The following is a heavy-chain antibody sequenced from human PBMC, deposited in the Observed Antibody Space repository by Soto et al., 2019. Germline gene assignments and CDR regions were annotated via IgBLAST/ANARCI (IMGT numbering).Heavy chain of an antibody. D-gene: IGHD5-18*01. CDR3: ARGGYSYGAYYYYYMDV. J-gene: IGHJ6*03. Sequence: ASVKVSCKASGYTFTSYDINWVRQATGQGLEWMGWMNPNSGNTGYAQKFQGRVTMTRNTSISTAYMELSSLRSEDTAVYYCARGGYSYGAYYYYYMDVCGQGTSVTVSS. CDR2: MNPNSGNT. V-gene: IGHV1-8*01. CDR1: GYTFTSYD.